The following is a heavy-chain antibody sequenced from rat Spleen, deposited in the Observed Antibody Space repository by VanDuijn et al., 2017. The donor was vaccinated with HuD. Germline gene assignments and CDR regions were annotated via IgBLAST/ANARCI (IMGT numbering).Heavy chain of an antibody. J-gene: IGHJ4*01. V-gene: IGHV5-25*01. D-gene: IGHD1-9*01. CDR2: ITSGGSHT. Sequence: EVQLVESGGGLVQPGRSLKLSCAASGFTFSTFAMAWVRQAPTKGLEWFATITSGGSHTYYPDSVKGRFTISRDNAKSTLYLQMDSLRSEDTATYYCAKKGTYYGYLYVMDAWGQGASVTVSS. CDR3: AKKGTYYGYLYVMDA. CDR1: GFTFSTFA.